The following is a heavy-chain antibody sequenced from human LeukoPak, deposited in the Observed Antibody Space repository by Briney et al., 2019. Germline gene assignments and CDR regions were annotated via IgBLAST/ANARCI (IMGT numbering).Heavy chain of an antibody. J-gene: IGHJ5*02. CDR1: GGSISSSSYY. CDR2: IYYSGRT. D-gene: IGHD5-12*01. V-gene: IGHV4-39*01. CDR3: ASGGGYDYLPRRNWFDP. Sequence: PSETLSLTCTVSGGSISSSSYYWGWIRQPPGKGLEWIGSIYYSGRTYYNPSLKSRVTISVDTSKNQFSLKLSSVTAADTAVFYCASGGGYDYLPRRNWFDPWGQGTLVTVSS.